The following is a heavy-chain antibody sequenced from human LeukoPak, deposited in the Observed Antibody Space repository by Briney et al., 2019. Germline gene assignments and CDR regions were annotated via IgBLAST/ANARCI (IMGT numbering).Heavy chain of an antibody. CDR2: IKQDGSEK. V-gene: IGHV3-7*01. D-gene: IGHD3-10*01. CDR1: GFTFSSYW. CDR3: ARDGVSMIRGVRVLDYYHYYMDV. Sequence: TGGSLRLSCAASGFTFSSYWMSWVRQAPGKGLEWVANIKQDGSEKYYVDSVKGRFTISRDNAKNSLYLQMNSLRAEDTAVYYCARDGVSMIRGVRVLDYYHYYMDVWGKGTTVTISS. J-gene: IGHJ6*03.